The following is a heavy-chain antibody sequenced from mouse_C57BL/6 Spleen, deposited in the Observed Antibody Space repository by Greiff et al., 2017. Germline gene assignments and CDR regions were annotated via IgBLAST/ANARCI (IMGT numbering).Heavy chain of an antibody. V-gene: IGHV1-74*01. J-gene: IGHJ4*01. Sequence: QVQLQQPGAELVKPGASVKVSCKASGYTFTSYWMHWVKQRPGQGLEWIGRIHPSDSDTNYNGKFKGKATLTADKSSSTAYMQLSSLTSEDSAVYFCARKGYGKIGSYYAMDYWGQGTSVTVSS. CDR3: ARKGYGKIGSYYAMDY. CDR2: IHPSDSDT. CDR1: GYTFTSYW. D-gene: IGHD2-1*01.